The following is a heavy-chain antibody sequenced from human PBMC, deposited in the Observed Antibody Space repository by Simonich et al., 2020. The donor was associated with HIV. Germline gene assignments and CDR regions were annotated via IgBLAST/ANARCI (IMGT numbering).Heavy chain of an antibody. CDR2: IIPILGTA. Sequence: QVQLVQSGAEVKKPGSSVKVSCKASGGTFSSFAISWVRQAPGLGLGWVGGIIPILGTANYAQMFQGRVTITADESTSTAYMELSSLRSEDTGIYYCARKGGGRGVYYFDYWGQGTLVTVSS. CDR3: ARKGGGRGVYYFDY. CDR1: GGTFSSFA. D-gene: IGHD3-10*01. V-gene: IGHV1-69*13. J-gene: IGHJ4*02.